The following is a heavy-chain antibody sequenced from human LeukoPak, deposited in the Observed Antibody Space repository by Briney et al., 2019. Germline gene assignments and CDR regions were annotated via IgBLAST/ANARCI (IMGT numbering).Heavy chain of an antibody. CDR3: ASGTSGLRYFDY. D-gene: IGHD5-12*01. V-gene: IGHV3-21*01. CDR2: ISSSSSYI. J-gene: IGHJ4*02. CDR1: GFTFSSYS. Sequence: GGSLRLSCAASGFTFSSYSMNWVRQAPGKGLEWVSSISSSSSYIYYADSVKGRFTISRDNAKNSLYLQVNSLRAEDTAVYYCASGTSGLRYFDYWGQGTLVTVSS.